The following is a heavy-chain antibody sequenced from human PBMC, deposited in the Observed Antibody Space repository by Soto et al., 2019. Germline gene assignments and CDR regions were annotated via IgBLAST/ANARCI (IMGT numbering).Heavy chain of an antibody. V-gene: IGHV1-69*02. Sequence: QVQLVQSGAEVKKPGSSVKVSCKASGGTFSSYTISWVRQAPGQGLEWMGRIIPILGIANYAQKFQGRVTITADKSTSTAYMELSSLRSEDTAVYYCARGKRGYSGYDYPDDYWGQGPLVTVSS. CDR2: IIPILGIA. D-gene: IGHD5-12*01. CDR1: GGTFSSYT. J-gene: IGHJ4*02. CDR3: ARGKRGYSGYDYPDDY.